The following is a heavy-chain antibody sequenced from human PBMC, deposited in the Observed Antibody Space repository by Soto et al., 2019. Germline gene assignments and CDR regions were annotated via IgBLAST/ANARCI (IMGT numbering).Heavy chain of an antibody. CDR3: AKDPVRYGSGSYFWFDP. J-gene: IGHJ5*02. D-gene: IGHD3-10*01. CDR1: GFTFSSYA. CDR2: ISGSGGST. V-gene: IGHV3-23*01. Sequence: GGSLRLSCAASGFTFSSYAMSWVRQAPGKGLEWVSAISGSGGSTYYADSVKGRFTISRDNSKNTLYLQMNSLRAEDTAVYYCAKDPVRYGSGSYFWFDPWGQGTLVTVSS.